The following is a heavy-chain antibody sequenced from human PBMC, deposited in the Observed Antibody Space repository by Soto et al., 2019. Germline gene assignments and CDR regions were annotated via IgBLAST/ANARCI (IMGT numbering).Heavy chain of an antibody. V-gene: IGHV3-21*01. D-gene: IGHD5-12*01. CDR1: GFTFSTYT. Sequence: PGGSLRLSCAASGFTFSTYTMNWVRQAPGKGLEWVSSISSSSSFKYYADSVKGRFTISRDNAKNSLYLQMNSLRAEDTAVYYCARETSGPAFDIWGQGTLVTVSS. J-gene: IGHJ3*02. CDR3: ARETSGPAFDI. CDR2: ISSSSSFK.